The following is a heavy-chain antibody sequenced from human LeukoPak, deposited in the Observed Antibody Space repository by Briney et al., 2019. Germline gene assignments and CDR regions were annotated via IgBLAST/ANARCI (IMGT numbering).Heavy chain of an antibody. V-gene: IGHV1-69*04. CDR3: ARYSGGGSSDYFDY. CDR1: GGTFSSYA. CDR2: IIPILGIA. J-gene: IGHJ4*02. Sequence: SVKVSCKASGGTFSSYAISWVRQAPGQGLEWMRRIIPILGIANCAQKFQGSVTITAVKSTSTAYMELSSLRSEDTAVYYCARYSGGGSSDYFDYWGQGTLVTVSS. D-gene: IGHD4-23*01.